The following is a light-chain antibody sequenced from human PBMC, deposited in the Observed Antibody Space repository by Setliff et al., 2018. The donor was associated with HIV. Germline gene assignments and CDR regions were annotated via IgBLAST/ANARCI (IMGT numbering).Light chain of an antibody. CDR3: CSYAGSYKV. CDR1: SSDVGGYNY. J-gene: IGLJ1*01. CDR2: DVS. Sequence: QSALTQPRSVSGSPGQSVTISCTGTSSDVGGYNYVSWYQQHPGKAPKLMIYDVSKRPSGVPDRFSGSKSGYTASLTISGLQAEDEADYYCCSYAGSYKVFGTGTKATVL. V-gene: IGLV2-11*01.